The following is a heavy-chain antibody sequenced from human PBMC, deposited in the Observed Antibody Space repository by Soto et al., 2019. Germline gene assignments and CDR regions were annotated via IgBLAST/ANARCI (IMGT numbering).Heavy chain of an antibody. CDR1: GYTFTSYA. CDR3: ARARGIKILGVVNRPTRYGMDV. Sequence: GASVKVSCKASGYTFTSYAMHWVRQAPGQRLEWMGWINAGNGNTKYSQKFQGRVTITRDTSASTAYMELSSLRSEDTAVYYCARARGIKILGVVNRPTRYGMDVWGQGTTVTVSS. J-gene: IGHJ6*02. D-gene: IGHD3-3*01. CDR2: INAGNGNT. V-gene: IGHV1-3*01.